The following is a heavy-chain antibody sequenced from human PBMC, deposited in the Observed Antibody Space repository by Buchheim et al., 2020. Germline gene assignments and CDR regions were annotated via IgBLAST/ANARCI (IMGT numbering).Heavy chain of an antibody. CDR1: GFTFSIYS. CDR3: ARWGFNYGQVYYGIDV. J-gene: IGHJ6*02. CDR2: ISGTSSYI. Sequence: EVQLVESGGGLVKPGGSLRLSCAASGFTFSIYSMNWVRQAPGKGLEWVSSISGTSSYIYYADSVRGRFTISRDNARNSLYLQMNSLRVEDTAVYYCARWGFNYGQVYYGIDVWGQGTT. D-gene: IGHD5-18*01. V-gene: IGHV3-21*01.